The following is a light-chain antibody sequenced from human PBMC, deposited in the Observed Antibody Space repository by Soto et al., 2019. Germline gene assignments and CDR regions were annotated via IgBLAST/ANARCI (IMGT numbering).Light chain of an antibody. Sequence: DIQMTQSPSSLSASVGDRVTITCRAIQSISSYLNWYQKKPGKAPKLLIYKASTLKSGVPSRFRGSGSGTEFTLTIRSLQPADFAIYYCQQTYSPPSITFGQGTRLEI. V-gene: IGKV1-39*01. J-gene: IGKJ5*01. CDR1: QSISSY. CDR3: QQTYSPPSIT. CDR2: KAS.